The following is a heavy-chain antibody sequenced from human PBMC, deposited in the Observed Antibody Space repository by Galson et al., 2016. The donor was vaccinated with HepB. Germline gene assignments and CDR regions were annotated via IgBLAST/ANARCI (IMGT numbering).Heavy chain of an antibody. CDR2: IYHSGST. CDR3: AKTGLRRDGVVVMRYFDY. Sequence: LTCAVSGDSISRSNWWNWVRQPPGKGLEWIGEIYHSGSTNYNPSLKSRVTISVDKSKNQFSLKLTSVTAADTAVYYCAKTGLRRDGVVVMRYFDYWGQGTLVTVSS. V-gene: IGHV4-4*02. J-gene: IGHJ4*02. CDR1: GDSISRSNW. D-gene: IGHD3-22*01.